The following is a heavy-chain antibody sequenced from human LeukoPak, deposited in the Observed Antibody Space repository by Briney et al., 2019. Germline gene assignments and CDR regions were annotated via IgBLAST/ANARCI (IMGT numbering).Heavy chain of an antibody. J-gene: IGHJ5*02. Sequence: SETLSLTCTVSGGSISSGGYYWSWIRQHPGKGLEWIGYIYYSGSTYYNPSLKSRVTISVDTTKNQFSLKLSSVTAADTAVYYCARDDDGGNSRWFDPWGQGTLVTVSS. CDR2: IYYSGST. CDR1: GGSISSGGYY. CDR3: ARDDDGGNSRWFDP. V-gene: IGHV4-31*03. D-gene: IGHD4-23*01.